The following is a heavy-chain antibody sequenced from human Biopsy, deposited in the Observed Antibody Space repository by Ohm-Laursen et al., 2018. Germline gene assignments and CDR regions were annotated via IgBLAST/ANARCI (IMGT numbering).Heavy chain of an antibody. CDR3: ARGGSGSGYYGMDV. Sequence: SVKVSCKTSGGPSSNYAFSWVRQAPGQGLVYLGRIIPIVGITNHAQTFQGRITLTADKSTFMVYMELSRLRSDDTAIYYCARGGSGSGYYGMDVWGQGATVSVSS. D-gene: IGHD3-10*01. J-gene: IGHJ6*02. V-gene: IGHV1-69*04. CDR2: IIPIVGIT. CDR1: GGPSSNYA.